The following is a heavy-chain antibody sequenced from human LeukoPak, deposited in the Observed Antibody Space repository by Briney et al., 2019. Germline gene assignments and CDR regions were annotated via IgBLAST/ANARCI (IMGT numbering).Heavy chain of an antibody. CDR3: ARDREQQLAFDY. J-gene: IGHJ4*02. V-gene: IGHV3-21*01. D-gene: IGHD6-13*01. CDR2: ISSSSSYI. CDR1: GFTFSSYS. Sequence: GGSLRLSCAASGFTFSSYSMNWFRQAPGKGLEWVSSISSSSSYIYYADSVKGRFTISRDNAKNSLYLQRNSLRAEDTAVYYCARDREQQLAFDYCGQGTLVTVSS.